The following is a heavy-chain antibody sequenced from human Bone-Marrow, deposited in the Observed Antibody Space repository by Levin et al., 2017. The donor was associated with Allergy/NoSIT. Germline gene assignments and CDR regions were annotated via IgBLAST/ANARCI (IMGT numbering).Heavy chain of an antibody. J-gene: IGHJ4*02. D-gene: IGHD4-17*01. V-gene: IGHV4-38-2*01. Sequence: SQTLSLTCAVSGYWGWIRQPPGKGLEWIGSIYHSGSIYYNPSLKSRVTISVDKSKNQFSLKLSSVTAADTAVYYCARAIDYGDSTFFDYWGQGTLVTVSS. CDR1: GY. CDR2: IYHSGSI. CDR3: ARAIDYGDSTFFDY.